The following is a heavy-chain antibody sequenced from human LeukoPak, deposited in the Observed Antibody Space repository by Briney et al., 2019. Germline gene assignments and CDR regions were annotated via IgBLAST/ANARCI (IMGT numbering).Heavy chain of an antibody. V-gene: IGHV3-13*01. Sequence: PGGSLRLSCAASGFTFSSYDMHWVRQVTGKGLEWVSAIGTAGDAYYPGSVKGRFTISRESAKNSLYLQMNSLRAGDTAVYYCTRALPDYGGYSPYYYGLDAWGQGTTVTVSS. D-gene: IGHD4-23*01. CDR2: IGTAGDA. J-gene: IGHJ6*02. CDR3: TRALPDYGGYSPYYYGLDA. CDR1: GFTFSSYD.